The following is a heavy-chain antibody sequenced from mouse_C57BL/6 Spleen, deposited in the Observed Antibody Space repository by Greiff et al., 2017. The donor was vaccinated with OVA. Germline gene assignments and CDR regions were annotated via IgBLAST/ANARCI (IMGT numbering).Heavy chain of an antibody. J-gene: IGHJ1*03. CDR3: ARGDYDGYLAWYFDV. CDR2: INPNNGGT. Sequence: EVQLQQSGPELVKPGASVKISCKASGYTFTDYYMNWVKQSHGKSVEWIGDINPNNGGTSYNQKFKGKATLTVDKSSSTAYMELRSLTSEDSAVYYCARGDYDGYLAWYFDVWGTGTTVTVSS. V-gene: IGHV1-26*01. D-gene: IGHD2-3*01. CDR1: GYTFTDYY.